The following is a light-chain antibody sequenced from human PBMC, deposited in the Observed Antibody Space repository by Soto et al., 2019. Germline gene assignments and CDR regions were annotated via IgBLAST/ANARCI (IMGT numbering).Light chain of an antibody. V-gene: IGKV1-9*01. CDR2: EES. Sequence: DIQLTPSPSFLSASVGDRVTITCRPTQAVPNNMAWYQQKPGKPPKLLIYEESTLHSGVPSRFSGRKAGTQFTLTIDSLQPEDFATDYCQQLHDYPITFGQGTRLEIK. CDR1: QAVPNN. CDR3: QQLHDYPIT. J-gene: IGKJ5*01.